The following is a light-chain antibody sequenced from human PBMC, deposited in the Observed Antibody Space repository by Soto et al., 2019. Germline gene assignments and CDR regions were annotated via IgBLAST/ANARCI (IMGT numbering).Light chain of an antibody. V-gene: IGLV2-14*01. Sequence: QSVLTQPASVSGSPGQSITISCTGTSSDVGSYNYVSWYKQHPGKAPKLMIYGVSDRPSGISSRFSGSKSGNTASLTISGLQTEDEADYYCSSYTDSSTLFGTGTKLTVL. J-gene: IGLJ1*01. CDR3: SSYTDSSTL. CDR1: SSDVGSYNY. CDR2: GVS.